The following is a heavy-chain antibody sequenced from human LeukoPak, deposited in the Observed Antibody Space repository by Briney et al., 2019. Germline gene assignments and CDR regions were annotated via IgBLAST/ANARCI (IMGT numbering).Heavy chain of an antibody. J-gene: IGHJ4*02. CDR1: GFTCSSYS. Sequence: GGSLRLSCTASGFTCSSYSMTWVRQAPGKGLEWVSVISGSGGSTYYADSVKGRFTISRDNSKNTLYLQVNSLRAEDTAVYYCARGTGYNTGRSVDYWGQGTLVTVSS. V-gene: IGHV3-23*01. D-gene: IGHD6-25*01. CDR2: ISGSGGST. CDR3: ARGTGYNTGRSVDY.